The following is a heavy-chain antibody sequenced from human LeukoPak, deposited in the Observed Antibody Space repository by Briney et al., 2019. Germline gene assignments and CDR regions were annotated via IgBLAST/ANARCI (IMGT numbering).Heavy chain of an antibody. V-gene: IGHV3-74*01. CDR3: RIYFGESNGFDM. D-gene: IGHD3-10*01. CDR2: IKSGGSIT. J-gene: IGHJ3*02. CDR1: GFTFSRYW. Sequence: PGRSLRLSCTVSGFTFSRYWIHWVRQVQGKGLVWVSRIKSGGSITTYADSVEGRFTISRANAKDTVYLQMNSLRAEDTAVYHCRIYFGESNGFDMWGQGTMVTVSS.